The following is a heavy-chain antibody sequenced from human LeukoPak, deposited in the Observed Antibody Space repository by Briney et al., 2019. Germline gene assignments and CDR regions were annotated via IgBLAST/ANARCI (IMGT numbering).Heavy chain of an antibody. D-gene: IGHD6-25*01. V-gene: IGHV3-48*01. J-gene: IGHJ6*02. CDR3: AKGRGAAAADGMDA. CDR2: ISSSSSTI. Sequence: GGSLRLSCAASGFTFSSYSMNWVRQAPGKGLEWVSYISSSSSTIYYADSVKGRFTISRDNSKNTLYLQMNSLRAEDTAVYYCAKGRGAAAADGMDAWGQGTTVTVPS. CDR1: GFTFSSYS.